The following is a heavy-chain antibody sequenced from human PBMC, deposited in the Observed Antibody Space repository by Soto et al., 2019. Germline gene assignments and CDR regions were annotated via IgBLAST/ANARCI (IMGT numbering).Heavy chain of an antibody. Sequence: SGPTLVNPTQTLTLTCTFSGFSLSTSGVGVGWIRQPPGKALEWLALIYWNDDKRYSPSLKSRLTITMDTSKNQVVLTMTNMDPVDTATYYCAHELSSLRGYYYYGMDVWGQGTTVTVSS. V-gene: IGHV2-5*01. J-gene: IGHJ6*02. CDR3: AHELSSLRGYYYYGMDV. CDR1: GFSLSTSGVG. CDR2: IYWNDDK. D-gene: IGHD1-7*01.